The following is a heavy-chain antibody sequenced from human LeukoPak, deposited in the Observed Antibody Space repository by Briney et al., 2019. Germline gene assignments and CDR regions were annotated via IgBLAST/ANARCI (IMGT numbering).Heavy chain of an antibody. CDR2: ISGSGGRA. CDR1: GFTFSSYS. V-gene: IGHV3-23*01. J-gene: IGHJ4*02. D-gene: IGHD1-1*01. CDR3: AKNPKLEGWIYFES. Sequence: PGGSLRLSCAASGFTFSSYSMSWVRQAPGKGLEWVSSISGSGGRADYADSVEGRFTISRDNAMNTLSLQMNSLTAGDTAIYYRAKNPKLEGWIYFESWGQGILVTVSS.